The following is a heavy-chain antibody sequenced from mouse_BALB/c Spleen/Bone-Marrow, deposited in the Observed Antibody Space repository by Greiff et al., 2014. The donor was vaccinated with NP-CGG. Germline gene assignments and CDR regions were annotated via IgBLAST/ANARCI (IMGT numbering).Heavy chain of an antibody. V-gene: IGHV2-9*02. D-gene: IGHD2-12*01. CDR2: IWAGGST. Sequence: VKLMESGPGLVAPSQSLSITCTVSGFSLTSYGVHWVRQPPGKGLEWLGVIWAGGSTNYNSALMSRLSISKDNSKSQVFLKMNSQQTDDTAMYYCARDYDEWFAYCGQGTLVTVSA. CDR1: GFSLTSYG. CDR3: ARDYDEWFAY. J-gene: IGHJ3*01.